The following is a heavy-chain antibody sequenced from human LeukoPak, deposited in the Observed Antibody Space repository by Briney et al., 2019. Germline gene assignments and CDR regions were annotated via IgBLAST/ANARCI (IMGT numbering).Heavy chain of an antibody. Sequence: PGGSLRLSCVASGFTFSNYWMHWVRQAPGKGLEWVSGISWNSGSIGYADSVKGRFTISRDNAKNSLYQQMNSLRAEDTALYYCAKDKGRGSSWYESIIRGYYYGMGVWGQGTTVTVSS. D-gene: IGHD6-13*01. V-gene: IGHV3-9*01. CDR2: ISWNSGSI. J-gene: IGHJ6*02. CDR3: AKDKGRGSSWYESIIRGYYYGMGV. CDR1: GFTFSNYW.